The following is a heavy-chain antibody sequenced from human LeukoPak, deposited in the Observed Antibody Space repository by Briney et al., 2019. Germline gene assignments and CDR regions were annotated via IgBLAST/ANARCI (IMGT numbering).Heavy chain of an antibody. V-gene: IGHV3-30*03. CDR3: ARSGIVDAFDI. CDR2: ISYDGSNK. CDR1: GFTFSSYG. Sequence: GGSLRLSCAASGFTFSSYGMHWVRQAPGKGLEWVAVISYDGSNKYYADSVKGRFTISRDNAKNSLYLQMKSLRAEDTAVYYCARSGIVDAFDIWGQGTMVTVSS. J-gene: IGHJ3*02. D-gene: IGHD3-10*01.